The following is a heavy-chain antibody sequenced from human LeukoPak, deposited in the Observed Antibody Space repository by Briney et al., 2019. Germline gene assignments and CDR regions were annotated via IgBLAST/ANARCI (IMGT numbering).Heavy chain of an antibody. CDR1: GFTFNSYG. Sequence: TGGSLRLSCAASGFTFNSYGMHWVRQAPGKGLEWVAVIWYDGSNKYYADSVKGRFTISRDNSKNTLYLQMNSLRAEDTAVYYCARDRGTMVRGEGGEWDPWGQGTLVTVSS. V-gene: IGHV3-33*01. D-gene: IGHD3-10*01. CDR2: IWYDGSNK. CDR3: ARDRGTMVRGEGGEWDP. J-gene: IGHJ5*02.